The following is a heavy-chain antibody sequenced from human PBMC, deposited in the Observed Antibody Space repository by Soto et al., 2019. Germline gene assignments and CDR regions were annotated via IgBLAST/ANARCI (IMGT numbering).Heavy chain of an antibody. V-gene: IGHV4-39*01. CDR2: ISYSGTA. CDR3: ASSPGRSYYAGKFHYFDY. D-gene: IGHD3-10*01. Sequence: SETLSLTCTVSGVSLSSSNLYWGWIRQPPGKGLEWIGSISYSGTAYYNPSLKSRVTTSVDTSKNQFSLKLSSVTAADTAVYYCASSPGRSYYAGKFHYFDYWGQGTLVTVSS. CDR1: GVSLSSSNLY. J-gene: IGHJ4*02.